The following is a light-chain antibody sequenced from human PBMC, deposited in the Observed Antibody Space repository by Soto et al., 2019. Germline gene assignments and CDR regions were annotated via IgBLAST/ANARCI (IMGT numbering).Light chain of an antibody. CDR1: QSVSSN. V-gene: IGKV3-15*01. CDR3: QQSYSSPPT. CDR2: GAS. J-gene: IGKJ1*01. Sequence: EIVMTQSPATLSVSPGARAPLSCRASQSVSSNLAWYQQKPGQAPRLLIYGASTRATGIPVRFSGSASGTEFTLTISSLQSEDFATYYCQQSYSSPPTFGQGTKVDI.